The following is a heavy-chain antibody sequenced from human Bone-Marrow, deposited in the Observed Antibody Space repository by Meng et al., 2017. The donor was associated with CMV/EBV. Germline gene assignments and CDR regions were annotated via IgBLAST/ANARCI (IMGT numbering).Heavy chain of an antibody. CDR1: GYTFTGYY. D-gene: IGHD1-26*01. CDR3: ARDCGRDEWELRGWFGP. Sequence: ASVKVSCKASGYTFTGYYMHWVRQAPGQGLEWMGWSNPNSGGTNYAQKFQGRVTMTRDTSISTAYMELSRLRSDDTAVDYCARDCGRDEWELRGWFGPWGQGTLVTVSS. J-gene: IGHJ5*02. CDR2: SNPNSGGT. V-gene: IGHV1-2*02.